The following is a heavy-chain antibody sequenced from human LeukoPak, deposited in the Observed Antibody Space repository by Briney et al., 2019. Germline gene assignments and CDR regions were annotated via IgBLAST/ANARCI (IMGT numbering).Heavy chain of an antibody. D-gene: IGHD6-6*01. CDR1: GGTFSSYA. CDR3: ARGAFDRLEYSSYRSFDY. Sequence: ASVEVSCKASGGTFSSYAISWVRQAPGQGLEWMGGIIPIFGTANYAQKFQGRVTITADESTSTAYMELSSLRSEDTAVYYCARGAFDRLEYSSYRSFDYWGQGTLVTVSS. V-gene: IGHV1-69*13. J-gene: IGHJ4*02. CDR2: IIPIFGTA.